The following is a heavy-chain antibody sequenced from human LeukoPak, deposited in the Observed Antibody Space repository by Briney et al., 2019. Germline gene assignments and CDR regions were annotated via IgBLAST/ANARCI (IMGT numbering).Heavy chain of an antibody. J-gene: IGHJ5*01. V-gene: IGHV3-30-3*01. Sequence: PGGSLRLSCVVSGFTLTNYALHWVRQAPGKGLEWVAVISYAGTNKYYADSVKGRFTISRDISKNTVYLHMDSLRDADTAVSFCARGGYYSDTTGSPGDSWGPGTLVTASS. CDR2: ISYAGTNK. CDR1: GFTLTNYA. D-gene: IGHD3-22*01. CDR3: ARGGYYSDTTGSPGDS.